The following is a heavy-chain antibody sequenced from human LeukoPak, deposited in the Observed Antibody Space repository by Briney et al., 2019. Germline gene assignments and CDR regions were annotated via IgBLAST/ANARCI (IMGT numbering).Heavy chain of an antibody. CDR2: IKQDGSEK. J-gene: IGHJ4*02. Sequence: GGSLRLSCAASGFTFSSYWMSWVRQAPGKGLEWVANIKQDGSEKYYVDSVKGRFTISRDNAKNSLYLQMSSLRAEDTAVYYCASLPAASVFDYWGQGTLVTVSS. CDR1: GFTFSSYW. V-gene: IGHV3-7*01. D-gene: IGHD2-15*01. CDR3: ASLPAASVFDY.